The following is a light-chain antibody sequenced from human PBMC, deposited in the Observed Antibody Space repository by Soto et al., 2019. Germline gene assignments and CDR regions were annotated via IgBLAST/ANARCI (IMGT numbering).Light chain of an antibody. CDR2: GAS. CDR1: QSVSSN. V-gene: IGKV3-15*01. CDR3: QQRSNWPPT. J-gene: IGKJ5*01. Sequence: EIVMTQSPATLSVSPGERATLSCRASQSVSSNLAWYQQKPGQAPRLLIYGASTRATGIPARFSGSGSGTEFTLTIGSLEPEDFAVYYCQQRSNWPPTFGQGTRLEIK.